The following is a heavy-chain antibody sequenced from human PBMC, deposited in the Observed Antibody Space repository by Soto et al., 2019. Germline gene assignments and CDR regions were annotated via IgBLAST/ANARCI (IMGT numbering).Heavy chain of an antibody. CDR1: GFTFSSYS. CDR2: ISSSSSYI. D-gene: IGHD2-8*01. CDR3: ARTGDCTNGVCYGPDY. V-gene: IGHV3-21*01. J-gene: IGHJ4*02. Sequence: PGGSLRLSCAASGFTFSSYSMNWVRQAPGKGLEWVSSISSSSSYIYYADSVKGRFTISRDNAKNSLYLQMNSLRAEDTAVYYCARTGDCTNGVCYGPDYWGQGTLVTVSS.